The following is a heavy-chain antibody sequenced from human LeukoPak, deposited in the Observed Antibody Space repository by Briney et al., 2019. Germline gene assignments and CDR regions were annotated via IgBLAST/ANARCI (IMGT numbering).Heavy chain of an antibody. V-gene: IGHV3-23*01. CDR2: ISGSGCST. D-gene: IGHD6-19*01. CDR3: AKAGGSGWYEGYYFDY. J-gene: IGHJ4*02. Sequence: GGSLRLFCAASGFTLSRYGMSWVRRAPGRGLEGVSGISGSGCSTYYADSVKGRFTISRGNSKNTLYLQMNSLRAEDTAVYYCAKAGGSGWYEGYYFDYWGQGTLVTVSA. CDR1: GFTLSRYG.